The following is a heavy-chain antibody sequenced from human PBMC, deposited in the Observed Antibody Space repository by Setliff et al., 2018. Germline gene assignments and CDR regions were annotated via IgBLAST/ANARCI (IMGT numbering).Heavy chain of an antibody. CDR2: INHRGTT. V-gene: IGHV4-34*01. J-gene: IGHJ6*03. CDR3: ARQPYSTTYYYYYYYMDV. Sequence: SETLSLTCAVYGGSFSGYYWNWIRQAPGKGLEWIGEINHRGTTSYTPSLKGRVTMSIDTSKNQFSLNLNSVTAADTAVYYCARQPYSTTYYYYYYYMDVWGKGTTVTVSS. CDR1: GGSFSGYY. D-gene: IGHD6-13*01.